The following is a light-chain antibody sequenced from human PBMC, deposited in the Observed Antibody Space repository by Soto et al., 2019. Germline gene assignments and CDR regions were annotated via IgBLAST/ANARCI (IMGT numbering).Light chain of an antibody. CDR2: DAS. CDR3: QQYNSYWA. Sequence: DIQMTQSPSTLSASVGDRVTITCRASQSISSWLAWYQQKPGKAPKLLIYDASSLESGVPSRFSGSGSGTEFTLTISRLQPDDFATYYCQQYNSYWAFGQGTKEEIK. V-gene: IGKV1-5*01. J-gene: IGKJ1*01. CDR1: QSISSW.